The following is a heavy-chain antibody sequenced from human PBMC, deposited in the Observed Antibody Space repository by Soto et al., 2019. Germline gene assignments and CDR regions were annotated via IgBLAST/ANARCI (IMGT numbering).Heavy chain of an antibody. Sequence: GGSLRLSFAPSEFTFRAIRLNWVRQAPGKGLEWVSYISSSSNTIYYADSVKGRFTISRDNAKNSLYPQMNSLRDEDTAVYYCTRRSLAAFDYWGQGTLVTVSS. CDR3: TRRSLAAFDY. J-gene: IGHJ4*02. CDR2: ISSSSNTI. D-gene: IGHD2-15*01. V-gene: IGHV3-48*02. CDR1: EFTFRAIR.